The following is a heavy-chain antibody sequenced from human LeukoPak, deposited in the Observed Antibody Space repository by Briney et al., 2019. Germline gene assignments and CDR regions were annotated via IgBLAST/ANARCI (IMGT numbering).Heavy chain of an antibody. Sequence: PPETLSLTCAVYGGSFSGYYWSWIRQPPGKGLEWIGEINHSGSTNYNPSLKSRVTISVDTSKNQYSLKLSSVTAADTAVYYCARALSLDDAFDIWGQGTMVTVSS. CDR2: INHSGST. D-gene: IGHD1-1*01. CDR1: GGSFSGYY. J-gene: IGHJ3*02. V-gene: IGHV4-34*01. CDR3: ARALSLDDAFDI.